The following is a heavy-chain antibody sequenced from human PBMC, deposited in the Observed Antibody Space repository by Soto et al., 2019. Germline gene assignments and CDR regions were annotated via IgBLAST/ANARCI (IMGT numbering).Heavy chain of an antibody. J-gene: IGHJ6*02. CDR3: ASAGKGTTESRYYYGMDV. Sequence: HVQLVQSGAEVKKPGSSVKVSCKASGGTFSSYAISWVRQAPGQGLAWMGGIIPIFGTANYAQKVQGRVTITADESTSTAYMEVRCLRSEATAVYYCASAGKGTTESRYYYGMDVWGQGTTVAVSS. V-gene: IGHV1-69*01. CDR2: IIPIFGTA. CDR1: GGTFSSYA. D-gene: IGHD1-7*01.